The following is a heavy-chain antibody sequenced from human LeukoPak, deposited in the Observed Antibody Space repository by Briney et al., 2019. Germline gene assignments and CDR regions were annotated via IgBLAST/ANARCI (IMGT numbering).Heavy chain of an antibody. V-gene: IGHV4-34*01. CDR1: GGSFSGYY. J-gene: IGHJ5*02. CDR2: INHSGST. D-gene: IGHD6-13*01. Sequence: SETLSLTCAVCGGSFSGYYWSWIRQPPGKGLEWIGEINHSGSTNYNPSLKSRVTISVDTSKNQFSLKLSSVTAADTAVYYCARGASAAGTDNWFDPWGQGTLVTVSS. CDR3: ARGASAAGTDNWFDP.